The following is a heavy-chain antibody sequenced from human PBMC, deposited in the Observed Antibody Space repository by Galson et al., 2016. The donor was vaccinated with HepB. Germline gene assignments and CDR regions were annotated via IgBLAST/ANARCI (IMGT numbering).Heavy chain of an antibody. CDR2: IGTAGDT. J-gene: IGHJ4*02. CDR3: VRDDDSWRH. Sequence: SLRLSCAASGLTFSRCDMHWVRQATGKGLEWVSAIGTAGDTYYPGSVRGRFTISREHSKNSLYLQMNSLTAEDTAVYYCVRDDDSWRHWGQGTLVTVS. D-gene: IGHD3-3*01. V-gene: IGHV3-13*01. CDR1: GLTFSRCD.